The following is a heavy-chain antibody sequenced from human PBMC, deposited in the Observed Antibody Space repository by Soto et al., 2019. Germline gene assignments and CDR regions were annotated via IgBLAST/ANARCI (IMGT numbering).Heavy chain of an antibody. CDR3: AKATYYYDSSGYYPRPGPFDY. J-gene: IGHJ4*02. V-gene: IGHV3-9*01. D-gene: IGHD3-22*01. Sequence: QPGGSLRLSCAASGFTFDDYAMHWVRQAPGKGLEWVSGISWSSGSIGYADSVKGRFTISRDNAKNSLYLQMNSLRAEDTALYYCAKATYYYDSSGYYPRPGPFDYWGQGTLVTVSS. CDR2: ISWSSGSI. CDR1: GFTFDDYA.